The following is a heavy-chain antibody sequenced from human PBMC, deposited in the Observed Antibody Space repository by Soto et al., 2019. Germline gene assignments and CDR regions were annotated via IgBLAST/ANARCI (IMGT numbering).Heavy chain of an antibody. Sequence: GGSLRLSCAASGFTFSSYGMHWVRQAPGKGLEWVAVIWYDGSNKYYADSVKGRFTISRDNSKNTLYLQMNSLRAEDTAVYYCARGASVSDFWSGYYSNYYYYYYMDVWGKGTTVTVSS. CDR2: IWYDGSNK. V-gene: IGHV3-33*01. CDR1: GFTFSSYG. D-gene: IGHD3-3*01. CDR3: ARGASVSDFWSGYYSNYYYYYYMDV. J-gene: IGHJ6*03.